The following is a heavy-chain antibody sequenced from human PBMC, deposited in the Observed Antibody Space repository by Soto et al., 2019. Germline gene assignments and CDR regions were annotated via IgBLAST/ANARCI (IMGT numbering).Heavy chain of an antibody. V-gene: IGHV4-59*08. J-gene: IGHJ6*02. CDR1: GCPITSYY. Sequence: SETLSLTCTVSGCPITSYYWSWIRQPPGKGLEGIGYIYYGGSTNYNPSLKSRGTISVDTSKNQCSLKLSSVTAADTAVYYCAKVAGYCSGNSCHGEYAMDVCGQVTTVTVSS. CDR2: IYYGGST. D-gene: IGHD2-2*01. CDR3: AKVAGYCSGNSCHGEYAMDV.